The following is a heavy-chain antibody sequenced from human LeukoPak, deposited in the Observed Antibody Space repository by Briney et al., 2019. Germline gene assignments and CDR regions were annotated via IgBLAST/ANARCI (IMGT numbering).Heavy chain of an antibody. CDR2: ISYDVSNK. Sequence: PGRSLRLSCAASGFTFSTSGMHCAREAPGKGLEWVAVISYDVSNKYYADSVKGRFTISRDNSKNTLYLQMNSLRAEDTAVYYCAKDYLIWFGDFDAFDIWGQGTMVTVSS. V-gene: IGHV3-30*18. D-gene: IGHD3-10*01. CDR3: AKDYLIWFGDFDAFDI. J-gene: IGHJ3*02. CDR1: GFTFSTSG.